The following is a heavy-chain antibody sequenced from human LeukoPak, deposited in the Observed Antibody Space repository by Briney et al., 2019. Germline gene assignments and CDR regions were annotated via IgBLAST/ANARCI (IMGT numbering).Heavy chain of an antibody. V-gene: IGHV4-59*01. D-gene: IGHD3-22*01. CDR1: GGSISRYY. CDR3: ARGAYYYDSSGYNWYFDL. J-gene: IGHJ2*01. CDR2: IYDSGST. Sequence: YPSETLSLTRTVSGGSISRYYWSWIRQPPGKGLEWNGYIYDSGSTNYNPSLKSRVTISVDTSKKQFSLNLSSVTAADTAVYYCARGAYYYDSSGYNWYFDLWGRGTLVTVSS.